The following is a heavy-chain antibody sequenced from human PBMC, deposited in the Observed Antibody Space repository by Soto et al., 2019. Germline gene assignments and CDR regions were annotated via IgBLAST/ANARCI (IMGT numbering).Heavy chain of an antibody. CDR1: GGSISSGRFD. J-gene: IGHJ4*02. D-gene: IGHD3-9*01. Sequence: QVQLQASGPGLVKPSQTLTLTCTVSGGSISSGRFDWSWIRQHPGKGLEWIGHISDSGSSYYNPCLESRVTLSVDTSENQFSLKLSAVTAADTSVYFCARTTFYDIFTAYYSLFDYWGQGTKVTVSS. V-gene: IGHV4-31*03. CDR2: ISDSGSS. CDR3: ARTTFYDIFTAYYSLFDY.